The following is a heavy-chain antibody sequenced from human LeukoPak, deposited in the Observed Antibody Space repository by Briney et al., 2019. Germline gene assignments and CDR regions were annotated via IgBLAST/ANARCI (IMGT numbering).Heavy chain of an antibody. Sequence: GGSPRLSCAASGFTFSSYWMSWVRQAPGKGLEWVANIKQDGSEKYYVDSVKGRFTISRGNAKNSLYLQMNSLRAEDTAVYYCARDRPQWLVPHGVDYWGQGTLVTVSS. V-gene: IGHV3-7*03. CDR1: GFTFSSYW. J-gene: IGHJ4*02. CDR2: IKQDGSEK. D-gene: IGHD6-19*01. CDR3: ARDRPQWLVPHGVDY.